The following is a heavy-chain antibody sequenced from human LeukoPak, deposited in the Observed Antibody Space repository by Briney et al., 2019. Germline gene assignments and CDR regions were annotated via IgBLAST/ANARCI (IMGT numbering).Heavy chain of an antibody. J-gene: IGHJ4*02. Sequence: PSETLSLTCTVSGGSISSGDYYWSWIRQPPGKGLEWIGSIYYSGSTYYSPSLKSRVTISVDTTKNQFSLKLSSVTAADTAVYYCASASGADFDYWGQGTLVTVSS. CDR1: GGSISSGDYY. CDR2: IYYSGST. D-gene: IGHD3-10*01. V-gene: IGHV4-39*01. CDR3: ASASGADFDY.